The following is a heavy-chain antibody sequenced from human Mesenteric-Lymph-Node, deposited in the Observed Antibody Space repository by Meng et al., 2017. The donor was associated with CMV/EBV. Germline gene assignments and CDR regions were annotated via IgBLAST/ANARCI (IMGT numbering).Heavy chain of an antibody. Sequence: SETLSLTCTVSGYSISSGYYWGWIRQPPGKGLEWIGSIYHSGSTYYNTSLKSRVTISLDTSKNQFSLKLSSVTAADTAVYYCAREVKGLWFGEPNYGMDVWGQGTTVTVSS. CDR3: AREVKGLWFGEPNYGMDV. V-gene: IGHV4-38-2*02. J-gene: IGHJ6*02. D-gene: IGHD3-10*01. CDR2: IYHSGST. CDR1: GYSISSGYY.